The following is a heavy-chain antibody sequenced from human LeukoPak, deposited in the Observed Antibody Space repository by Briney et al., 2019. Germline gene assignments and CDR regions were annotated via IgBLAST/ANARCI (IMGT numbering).Heavy chain of an antibody. V-gene: IGHV4-59*01. CDR2: VYYNGSA. CDR3: ARKGGHFDY. D-gene: IGHD2-15*01. CDR1: GDSINYYY. Sequence: SETLSLTCTVSGDSINYYYWSWIQQSPGKGLEWIGYVYYNGSAKYNPSLKSRVTISVDVSKNQFSLKVSSVTAADTAIYYCARKGGHFDYWGPGTLVTVSS. J-gene: IGHJ4*02.